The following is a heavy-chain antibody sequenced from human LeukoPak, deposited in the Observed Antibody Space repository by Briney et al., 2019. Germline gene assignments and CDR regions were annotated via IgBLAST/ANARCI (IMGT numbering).Heavy chain of an antibody. CDR2: INPNIGGT. D-gene: IGHD6-19*01. CDR3: ARENIPVAGTLPDY. CDR1: GYTFTGYY. J-gene: IGHJ4*01. Sequence: ASVKVSCKASGYTFTGYYMHWVRQAPGQGLEWIGRINPNIGGTKYAQKFQGRVTMTRDTSISTAYMELSRLRSDDTAVYYCARENIPVAGTLPDYWGHGTLVTVSS. V-gene: IGHV1-2*06.